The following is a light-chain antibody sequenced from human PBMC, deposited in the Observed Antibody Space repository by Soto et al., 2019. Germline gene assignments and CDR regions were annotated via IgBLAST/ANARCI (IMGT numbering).Light chain of an antibody. CDR2: YAS. J-gene: IGKJ5*01. V-gene: IGKV3-15*01. CDR3: QQYNDWPPIT. CDR1: QSVRNN. Sequence: ELMMTKYPATLSVTPGESATLSCRASQSVRNNLAWYQHKPGQAPRLLIYYASTRATGIPARFSGSGSGTEFTLTISSLQSEDFALYYCQQYNDWPPITFGQGTRLEIK.